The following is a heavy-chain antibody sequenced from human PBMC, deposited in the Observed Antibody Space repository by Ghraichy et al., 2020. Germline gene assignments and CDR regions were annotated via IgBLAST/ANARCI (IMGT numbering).Heavy chain of an antibody. Sequence: SGPTLVKPTQTLTLTCTFSGFSLSTSGMCVSWIRQPPGKALEWLALIDWDDDKYYSTSLKTRLTISKDTSKNQVVLTMTNMDPVDTATYYCARINGGGDYGDSRVVDYWGQGTLVTVSS. D-gene: IGHD4-17*01. CDR2: IDWDDDK. J-gene: IGHJ4*02. CDR1: GFSLSTSGMC. CDR3: ARINGGGDYGDSRVVDY. V-gene: IGHV2-70*01.